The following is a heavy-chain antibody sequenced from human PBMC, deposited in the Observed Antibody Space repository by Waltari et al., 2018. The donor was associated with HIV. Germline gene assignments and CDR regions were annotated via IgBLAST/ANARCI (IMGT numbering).Heavy chain of an antibody. CDR2: IITTLVRA. CDR1: GGPFSSSA. D-gene: IGHD6-13*01. J-gene: IGHJ4*02. V-gene: IGHV1-69*01. CDR3: AREGGFSAAAGTSVFDY. Sequence: QVQLVQSGAEVKKPGSSVKVSCKASGGPFSSSAISWVRKAPGQGFESVGAIITTLVRASCAQKCQGSVTITADESTSTAYMALSRLGSEETAVDYCAREGGFSAAAGTSVFDYWRQGTLVTVSS.